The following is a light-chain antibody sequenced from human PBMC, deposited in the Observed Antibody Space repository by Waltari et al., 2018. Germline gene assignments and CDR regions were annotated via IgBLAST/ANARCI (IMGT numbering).Light chain of an antibody. CDR1: QSLLHGDGRNF. CDR2: MGS. V-gene: IGKV2-28*01. J-gene: IGKJ4*01. CDR3: MQARQPPYT. Sequence: DIVMTQSPLSLPVTPGAPASISCRSSQSLLHGDGRNFLDWYLQKPGQSPQLLIYMGSNRASGVPDRFSGSGSGTYFTLKISRVEAEDVGVYYCMQARQPPYTFGGGTKVEIK.